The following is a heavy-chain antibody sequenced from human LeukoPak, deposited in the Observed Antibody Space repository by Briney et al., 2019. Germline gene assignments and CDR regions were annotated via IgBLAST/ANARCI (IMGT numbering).Heavy chain of an antibody. Sequence: ASVKVSCKAFGYTFTSYYIHWVRQAPGQGLEWMGVINPTGGRDGGTSDAQKFQGRVTLTRDTSTSTVYMELSSLRAEDTAVYFCARVRQKYAHLLDALDIWGQGTMVTVSS. CDR1: GYTFTSYY. V-gene: IGHV1-46*01. CDR3: ARVRQKYAHLLDALDI. D-gene: IGHD2-2*01. J-gene: IGHJ3*02. CDR2: INPTGGRDGGT.